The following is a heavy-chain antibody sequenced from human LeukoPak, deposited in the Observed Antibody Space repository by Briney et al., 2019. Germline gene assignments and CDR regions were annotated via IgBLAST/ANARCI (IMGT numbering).Heavy chain of an antibody. J-gene: IGHJ4*02. CDR2: VSYDGSNK. D-gene: IGHD1-26*01. CDR3: ARGMVGPTRTLFGY. V-gene: IGHV3-30-3*01. CDR1: GFTFSIYT. Sequence: GGSLRLSCAASGFTFSIYTIHWVRQAPGKGLEWVAVVSYDGSNKYYADSVKGRFTISRDNSKNTLYLQMNSLRAEDTAMYYCARGMVGPTRTLFGYWGQGTLVTVSS.